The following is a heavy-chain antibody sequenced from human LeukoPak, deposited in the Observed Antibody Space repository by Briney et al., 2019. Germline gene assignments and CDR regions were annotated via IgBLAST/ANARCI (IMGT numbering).Heavy chain of an antibody. J-gene: IGHJ4*02. Sequence: PGGSLRLSCAASGSTFSGSAMHWVRQASGKGLEWVGRIRSKANSYATAYAASVKGRFTISRDDSKNTAYLQMNSLKTEDTAVYCCTTASSGWYYFDYWGQGTLVTVSS. V-gene: IGHV3-73*01. CDR3: TTASSGWYYFDY. D-gene: IGHD6-19*01. CDR2: IRSKANSYAT. CDR1: GSTFSGSA.